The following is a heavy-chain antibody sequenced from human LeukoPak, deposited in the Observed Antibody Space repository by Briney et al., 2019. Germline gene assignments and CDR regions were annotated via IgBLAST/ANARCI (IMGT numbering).Heavy chain of an antibody. V-gene: IGHV4-61*02. D-gene: IGHD2-2*01. J-gene: IGHJ6*03. CDR3: ASFIVVVPAATFYGPVLMDV. CDR2: IYTSGST. CDR1: GGSTSSGSYY. Sequence: KPSQTLSLTCTVSGGSTSSGSYYWSWIRQPAGKGLEWIGRIYTSGSTNYNPSLKSRVTISVDTSKNQFSLKLSSVTAADTAVYYCASFIVVVPAATFYGPVLMDVWGKGTTVTVSS.